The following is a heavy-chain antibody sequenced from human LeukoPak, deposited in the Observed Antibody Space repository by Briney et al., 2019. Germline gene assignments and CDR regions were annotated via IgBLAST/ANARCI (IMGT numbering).Heavy chain of an antibody. CDR1: GGSMRNYY. V-gene: IGHV4-59*01. J-gene: IGHJ4*02. D-gene: IGHD2-2*01. CDR3: ARGWASSWYYFDF. Sequence: SETLSLTCAVSGGSMRNYYWSWIRQPPGKGLERIGYTYDSGSSSYNPSLRSRVSISIDTSKNQFSLNLSSVTAADTAVYYCARGWASSWYYFDFWGQGTLVTVSS. CDR2: TYDSGSS.